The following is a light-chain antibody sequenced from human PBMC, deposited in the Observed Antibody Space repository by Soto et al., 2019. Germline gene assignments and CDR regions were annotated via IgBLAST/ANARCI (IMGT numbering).Light chain of an antibody. Sequence: QSVLTQPPSVSGAPGQRVIICCTGSNSNIGAGYDVHWYQQLPGTAPKLLIYGNNNRPSGVPDRFSGSKSGTSASLAITGLQAEDEADYYCQSYDSSLSGYVVFGAGTKLTVL. CDR1: NSNIGAGYD. CDR3: QSYDSSLSGYVV. V-gene: IGLV1-40*01. CDR2: GNN. J-gene: IGLJ2*01.